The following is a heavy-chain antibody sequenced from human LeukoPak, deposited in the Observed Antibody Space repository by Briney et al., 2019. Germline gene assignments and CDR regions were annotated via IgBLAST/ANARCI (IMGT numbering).Heavy chain of an antibody. V-gene: IGHV3-30*03. J-gene: IGHJ4*02. Sequence: PGRSLRLSCAASGFTFSSYGMHWVRQAPGKGLEWVAVISYDGSNKYYADSVKGRFTISRDNSKNTLYLQMNSLRPEDTAVYYCARDASIYDFWSGYSDYWGQGTLVTVSS. CDR2: ISYDGSNK. CDR3: ARDASIYDFWSGYSDY. D-gene: IGHD3-3*01. CDR1: GFTFSSYG.